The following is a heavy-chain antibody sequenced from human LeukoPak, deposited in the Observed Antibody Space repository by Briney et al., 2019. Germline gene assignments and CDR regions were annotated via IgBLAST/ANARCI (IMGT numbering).Heavy chain of an antibody. J-gene: IGHJ5*02. V-gene: IGHV4-34*01. CDR2: INQSGDT. CDR3: ARVLGIAVVPGATEDNYFDP. Sequence: PSETLSLTCGVYGGSFSDYFWTWIRQSPAKGLEWIGEINQSGDTDYNPSLKSRANISIDTSRSQFSLTLNSATAADTAIYYCARVLGIAVVPGATEDNYFDPWGQGTQVTVSS. D-gene: IGHD2-2*01. CDR1: GGSFSDYF.